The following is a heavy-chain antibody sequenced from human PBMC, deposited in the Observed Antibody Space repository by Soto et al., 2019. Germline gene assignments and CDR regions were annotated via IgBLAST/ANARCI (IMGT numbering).Heavy chain of an antibody. J-gene: IGHJ4*02. Sequence: PETLSLTCAVHGGSFSGYSWTWIRQPPGKGLEWIGEVNHSGSTNYNPSLKSRVTISVDTSKNQFSLKLSSVTAADTDVYYCARESGRYGLDYWGPGTLVTVSA. D-gene: IGHD1-26*01. CDR3: ARESGRYGLDY. CDR2: VNHSGST. V-gene: IGHV4-34*01. CDR1: GGSFSGYS.